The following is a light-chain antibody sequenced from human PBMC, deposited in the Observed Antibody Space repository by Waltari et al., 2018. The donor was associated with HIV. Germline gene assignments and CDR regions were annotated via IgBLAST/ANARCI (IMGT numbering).Light chain of an antibody. V-gene: IGLV1-40*01. J-gene: IGLJ2*01. Sequence: QSVLTQPPSVSGAPGQRDTISGTGSSSNIGAGYDVHWYQQLPGTAPKLLIYGNSNRPSGVPDRFSGSKSGTSASLAITGLQAEDEADYYCQSYDSSLSGSVFGGGTKLTVL. CDR3: QSYDSSLSGSV. CDR1: SSNIGAGYD. CDR2: GNS.